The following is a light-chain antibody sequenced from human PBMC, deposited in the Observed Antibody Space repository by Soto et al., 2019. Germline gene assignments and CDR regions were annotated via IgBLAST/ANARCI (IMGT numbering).Light chain of an antibody. J-gene: IGLJ3*02. Sequence: QSALTQPPSASGSPGQSVTISCTGTSSDVGSYNYVSWYQQHPDKAPKLMIYEVNKRPSGVPDRFSGSKSGNMASLTVSGHQAEDEADYYCTSYAGYNNPVVFGGGTKLTVL. CDR3: TSYAGYNNPVV. CDR1: SSDVGSYNY. CDR2: EVN. V-gene: IGLV2-8*01.